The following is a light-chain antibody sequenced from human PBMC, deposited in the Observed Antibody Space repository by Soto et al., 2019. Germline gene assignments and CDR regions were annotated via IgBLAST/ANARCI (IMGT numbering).Light chain of an antibody. CDR1: QSVSSSY. Sequence: IVLTQSPGTPSLSPGERATLSCRASQSVSSSYLAWYQQKPGQAPRLLIYGASSRATGIPDRFSGSGSGTDFTLTISRLEPEDFAVYYCQQYGSSPTTFAQGTRLEI. CDR2: GAS. J-gene: IGKJ5*01. CDR3: QQYGSSPTT. V-gene: IGKV3-20*01.